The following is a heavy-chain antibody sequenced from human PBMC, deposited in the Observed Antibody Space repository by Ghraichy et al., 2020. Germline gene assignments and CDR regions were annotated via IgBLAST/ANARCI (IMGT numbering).Heavy chain of an antibody. D-gene: IGHD2/OR15-2a*01. CDR2: IKQDGSEK. Sequence: GGSLRLSCAASGFTFSSYWMSWVRQAPGNGLEWVANIKQDGSEKYYVDSVKGRFTISRDNAKNSLYLQMNSLRAEDTAVYYCARDHFPQPLLYYYYGMDVWGQGTTVTVSS. CDR3: ARDHFPQPLLYYYYGMDV. J-gene: IGHJ6*02. CDR1: GFTFSSYW. V-gene: IGHV3-7*01.